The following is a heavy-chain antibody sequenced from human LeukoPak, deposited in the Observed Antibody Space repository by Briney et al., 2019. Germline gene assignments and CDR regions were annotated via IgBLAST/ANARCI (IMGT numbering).Heavy chain of an antibody. Sequence: ASVKVSCKASGYTFTGYYMHWVRQAPGQGLEWMGWINPNSGGTNYAQKFQGRVTMTRDTSITTAYMELSRLTSDDTAVYYCARTRGGYSYGYPGCFQHWGQGTLVTVSS. CDR3: ARTRGGYSYGYPGCFQH. V-gene: IGHV1-2*02. CDR2: INPNSGGT. CDR1: GYTFTGYY. D-gene: IGHD5-18*01. J-gene: IGHJ1*01.